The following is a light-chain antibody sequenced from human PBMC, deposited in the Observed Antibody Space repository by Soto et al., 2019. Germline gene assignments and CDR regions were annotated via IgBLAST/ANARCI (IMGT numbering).Light chain of an antibody. J-gene: IGKJ5*01. V-gene: IGKV3-11*01. CDR3: QQRSNWPPIT. CDR2: DAS. Sequence: EIVFTQSPDTLSLAPGERATLSCRASQSISNYLIWYQQKPGQAPRLLIYDASNRATGIPARFSGSGSGTDFTLTISSLEPEDFAVYYCQQRSNWPPITFGQGTRLEIK. CDR1: QSISNY.